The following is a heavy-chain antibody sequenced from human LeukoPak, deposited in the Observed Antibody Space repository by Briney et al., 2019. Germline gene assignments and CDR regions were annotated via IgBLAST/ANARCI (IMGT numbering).Heavy chain of an antibody. J-gene: IGHJ6*02. V-gene: IGHV3-23*01. CDR3: AKDPTYSGSYLSGWYYYYGMDV. CDR2: IFASGRTT. D-gene: IGHD1-26*01. CDR1: GFTFSTYA. Sequence: GGSLRLSCAASGFTFSTYAMNWVRQAPGRGLEWVSIIFASGRTTYYADSVKGRFTISRDNSKNTLYLQMNSLRAEDTAVYYCAKDPTYSGSYLSGWYYYYGMDVWGQGTTVTVSS.